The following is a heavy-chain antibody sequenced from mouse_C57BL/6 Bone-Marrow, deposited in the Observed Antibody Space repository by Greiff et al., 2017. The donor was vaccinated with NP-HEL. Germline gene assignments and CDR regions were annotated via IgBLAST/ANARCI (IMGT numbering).Heavy chain of an antibody. D-gene: IGHD2-5*01. J-gene: IGHJ4*01. CDR3: AGSNSYYYAMDY. CDR2: SRNKANDYTT. CDR1: GFTFSDFY. V-gene: IGHV7-1*01. Sequence: EVMLVESGGGLVQSGRSLRLSCATSGFTFSDFYMEWVRQAPGKGLEWIAASRNKANDYTTEYSASVKGRFIVSRDTSQSILYLQMNALRAEDTAIYYCAGSNSYYYAMDYWGQGTSVTVSS.